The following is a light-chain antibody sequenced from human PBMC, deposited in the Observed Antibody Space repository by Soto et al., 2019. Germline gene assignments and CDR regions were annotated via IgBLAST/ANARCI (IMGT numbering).Light chain of an antibody. V-gene: IGLV2-14*01. CDR2: DVR. J-gene: IGLJ2*01. Sequence: QSALTQPASVSGSPGQSITISCTGTSSDVGGYNYVSWYQQHPGKAPKLMIYDVRNRPSGVSNSFSGSKSGNTASLTISGLQAEDEADYYCSSYTSSSTLVFGGGTKLSVL. CDR1: SSDVGGYNY. CDR3: SSYTSSSTLV.